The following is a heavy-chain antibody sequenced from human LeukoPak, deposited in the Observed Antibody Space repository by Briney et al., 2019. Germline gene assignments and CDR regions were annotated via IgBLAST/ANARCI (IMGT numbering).Heavy chain of an antibody. V-gene: IGHV5-51*01. CDR2: IYPGDSDT. J-gene: IGHJ3*02. CDR1: GYSFPNYW. Sequence: EESLKISCKGSGYSFPNYWIGWVRQMPGKGLEWMGIIYPGDSDTRYSPSFQVQVTISADKSISTAYLQWSSLKASDTAMYYCARLGPIATAGTTAFDIWGQGTMVTVSS. D-gene: IGHD6-13*01. CDR3: ARLGPIATAGTTAFDI.